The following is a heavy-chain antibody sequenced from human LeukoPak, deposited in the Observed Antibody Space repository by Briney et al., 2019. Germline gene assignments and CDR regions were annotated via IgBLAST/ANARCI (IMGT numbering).Heavy chain of an antibody. CDR2: IYYTGTT. CDR3: ARGFGRYFDY. J-gene: IGHJ4*02. CDR1: GGSISSYY. V-gene: IGHV4-59*01. Sequence: ASETLSLTCTVSGGSISSYYWSWIRQPPGKGLEWIGYIYYTGTTDYNPSLKSRVTISVDTSKNQFSLKLSSVTAADTAVYYCARGFGRYFDYWGQGTLVTVSS. D-gene: IGHD3-16*01.